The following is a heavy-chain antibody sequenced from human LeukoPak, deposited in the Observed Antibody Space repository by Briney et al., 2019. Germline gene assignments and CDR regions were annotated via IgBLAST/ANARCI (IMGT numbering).Heavy chain of an antibody. D-gene: IGHD7-27*01. CDR1: GYSISSGYF. Sequence: KPSETLSLTCSVSGYSISSGYFWGWIRQPPGKGPEWIATTHHSGATYYNPPLKSRVTLSVDTSKNQVSLKMTSVTAADTAVYYCTREVWGSTFPDYWGQGTLVTVSS. CDR2: THHSGAT. J-gene: IGHJ4*02. CDR3: TREVWGSTFPDY. V-gene: IGHV4-38-2*02.